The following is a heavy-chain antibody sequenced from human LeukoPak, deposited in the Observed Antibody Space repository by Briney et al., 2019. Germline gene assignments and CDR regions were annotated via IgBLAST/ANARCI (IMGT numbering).Heavy chain of an antibody. J-gene: IGHJ4*02. CDR1: GFTFDDYA. V-gene: IGHV3-9*01. D-gene: IGHD3-10*01. Sequence: GGSLRLSCAASGFTFDDYAMHWVRQAPGKGLEWVSGISWNSGSIGYADSVKGRFTISRDNAKNSLYLQMNSLRAEDTALYYCTKGKDYYGPIDYWGQGTLVTVSS. CDR2: ISWNSGSI. CDR3: TKGKDYYGPIDY.